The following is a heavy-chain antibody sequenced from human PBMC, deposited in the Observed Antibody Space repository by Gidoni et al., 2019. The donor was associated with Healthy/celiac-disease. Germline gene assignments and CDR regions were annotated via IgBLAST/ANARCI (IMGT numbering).Heavy chain of an antibody. CDR3: ARHPDSSGWFDY. CDR1: GGSISSSSYY. J-gene: IGHJ4*02. V-gene: IGHV4-39*01. Sequence: QLQLQESGPGLVKPSETLSLTCTVSGGSISSSSYYWGWIRQPPGKGLEWIGSIYYSGSTYYNPSLKSRVTISVDTSKNQFSLKLSSVTAADTAVYYCARHPDSSGWFDYWGQGTLVTVSS. D-gene: IGHD6-19*01. CDR2: IYYSGST.